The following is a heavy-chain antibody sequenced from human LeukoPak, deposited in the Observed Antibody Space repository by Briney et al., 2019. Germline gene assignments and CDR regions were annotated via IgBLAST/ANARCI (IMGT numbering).Heavy chain of an antibody. J-gene: IGHJ4*02. CDR2: IYSGGST. CDR3: ARGWDTAMVFFY. D-gene: IGHD5-18*01. Sequence: ETLSLTCTVSGGSISSYYWSWVRQAPGKGLEWVSVIYSGGSTYYADSVKGRFTISRDNSKNTLYLQMNSLRAEDTAVYYCARGWDTAMVFFYWGQGTLVTVSS. CDR1: GGSISSYY. V-gene: IGHV3-53*01.